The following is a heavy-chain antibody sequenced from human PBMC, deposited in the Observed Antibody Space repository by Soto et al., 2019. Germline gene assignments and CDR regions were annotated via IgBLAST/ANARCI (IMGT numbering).Heavy chain of an antibody. D-gene: IGHD2-8*01. Sequence: QVQLQESGPGLVKPSETLSLTCTVSGGSISSYYWSWIRQPPGKGLEWIGSIYYSGSTNYNPSLKSRVTISVDTSKNQFSLKLSSVTAADTAVYYCARVLRYCTNGVCPNWFDPWGQGTLVTVSS. CDR2: IYYSGST. V-gene: IGHV4-59*01. CDR3: ARVLRYCTNGVCPNWFDP. J-gene: IGHJ5*02. CDR1: GGSISSYY.